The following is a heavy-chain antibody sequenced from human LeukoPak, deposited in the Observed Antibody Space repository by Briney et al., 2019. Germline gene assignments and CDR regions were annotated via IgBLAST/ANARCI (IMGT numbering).Heavy chain of an antibody. V-gene: IGHV4-61*08. CDR2: IYYSGST. D-gene: IGHD3-10*01. CDR3: ARNVLLWFGELID. J-gene: IGHJ4*02. Sequence: SETLSLTCTVSGGSISSGDYYWSWIRQPPGKGLEWIGYIYYSGSTNYNPSLKSRVTISVDTSKNQFSLKLSFVTAADTAVYYCARNVLLWFGELIDWGQGTLVTVSS. CDR1: GGSISSGDYY.